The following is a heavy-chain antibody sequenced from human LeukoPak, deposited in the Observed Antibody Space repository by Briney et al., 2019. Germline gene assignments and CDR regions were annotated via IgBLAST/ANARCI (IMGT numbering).Heavy chain of an antibody. D-gene: IGHD3-10*01. CDR2: INPNSGGT. Sequence: ASVKVSCKASGYTFTGYYMHWVRQAPGQGLEWMGWINPNSGGTNYAQKFQGRVTMTRDTSISTAYMELSRLRSDDTAVYYCARVNYGSGSPAPYYYGMDVWGQGTTVTVSS. CDR1: GYTFTGYY. V-gene: IGHV1-2*02. CDR3: ARVNYGSGSPAPYYYGMDV. J-gene: IGHJ6*02.